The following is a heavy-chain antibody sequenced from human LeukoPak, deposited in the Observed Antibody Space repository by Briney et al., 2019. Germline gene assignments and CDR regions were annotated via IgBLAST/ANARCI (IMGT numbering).Heavy chain of an antibody. J-gene: IGHJ3*02. D-gene: IGHD3-10*01. V-gene: IGHV5-51*01. Sequence: GESLKISCKGSGYSFTSYWIGWVRQMRGKGLEWMGIIYPGDSDTRYRPSFQGQATIPADTSISTAYPQRSSLKASNTAMYYSARWPWYYGSVLDDAFDISGQGKMVTVSS. CDR3: ARWPWYYGSVLDDAFDI. CDR2: IYPGDSDT. CDR1: GYSFTSYW.